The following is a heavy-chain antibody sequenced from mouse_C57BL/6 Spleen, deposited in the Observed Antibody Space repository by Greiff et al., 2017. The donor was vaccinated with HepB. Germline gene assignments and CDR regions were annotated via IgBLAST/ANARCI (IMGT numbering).Heavy chain of an antibody. CDR3: ARKDYTYAMDY. CDR1: GYTFTSYW. CDR2: IHPNSGST. D-gene: IGHD2-4*01. V-gene: IGHV1-64*01. Sequence: QVQLQQSGAELVKPGASVKLSCKASGYTFTSYWMHWVKQRPGQGLEWIGMIHPNSGSTNYNEKFKSKATLTVDKSSSTAYMQLSSLPSEEAAVYYCARKDYTYAMDYWGQGTSVTVSS. J-gene: IGHJ4*01.